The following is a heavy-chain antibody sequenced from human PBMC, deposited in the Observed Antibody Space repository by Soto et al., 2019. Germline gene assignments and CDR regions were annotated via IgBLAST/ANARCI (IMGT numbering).Heavy chain of an antibody. J-gene: IGHJ4*01. D-gene: IGHD3-16*01. CDR3: TKVISTVGGDFDS. CDR2: INSDGSST. CDR1: GFTFGNYW. V-gene: IGHV3-74*01. Sequence: EVQLVESGGGLVQPGGSLRLSCAASGFTFGNYWMHWVRQAPGKGLVWVARINSDGSSTSYADSVKGRFTISRDNAKNTLYLQMNSLRAEDTAMYYCTKVISTVGGDFDSWGHGTLVTVSS.